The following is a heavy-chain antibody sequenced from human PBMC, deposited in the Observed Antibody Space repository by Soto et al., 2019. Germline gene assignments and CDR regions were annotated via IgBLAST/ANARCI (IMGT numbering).Heavy chain of an antibody. Sequence: QVPLQESGPGLVKPSQTLSLTCTVSGGSISSEGYYWGWFRQFQGKGRGWIGDIYYSGTTYHNPSLRSRLTISGDASKNQFSLKLSSVTAADTALYYCARGRGYSYGPYYFDYWGQGTLVTVSS. CDR3: ARGRGYSYGPYYFDY. J-gene: IGHJ4*02. CDR2: IYYSGTT. V-gene: IGHV4-31*03. D-gene: IGHD5-18*01. CDR1: GGSISSEGYY.